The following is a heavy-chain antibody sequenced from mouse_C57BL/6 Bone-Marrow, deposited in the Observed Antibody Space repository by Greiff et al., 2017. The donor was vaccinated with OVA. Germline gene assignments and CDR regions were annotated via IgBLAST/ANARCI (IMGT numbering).Heavy chain of an antibody. CDR2: INPYNGDT. J-gene: IGHJ4*01. CDR3: ARFPVVAFYYYAMDY. Sequence: EVQLQQSGPELVKPGDSVKISCKASGYSFTGYFMNWVMQSHGKSLEWIGRINPYNGDTFYNQKFKGKAALTVDKSSSTAHMELRSLTSEDSAVYYCARFPVVAFYYYAMDYWGQGTSVTVSS. D-gene: IGHD1-1*01. CDR1: GYSFTGYF. V-gene: IGHV1-20*01.